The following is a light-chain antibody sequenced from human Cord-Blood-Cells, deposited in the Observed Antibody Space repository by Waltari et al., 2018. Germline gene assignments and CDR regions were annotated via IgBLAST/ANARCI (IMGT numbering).Light chain of an antibody. CDR1: SGHSSYA. CDR3: QTWGTGIQV. CDR2: LNSDGSH. Sequence: QLVLPQSPSASASLGASVKHTCTLSSGHSSYAIAWTQQQPEKGPRYLMKLNSDGSHSKGDGIPDRFSGSSSGAERYLTISSLQSEDEADYYCQTWGTGIQVFGGGTKLTVL. J-gene: IGLJ2*01. V-gene: IGLV4-69*01.